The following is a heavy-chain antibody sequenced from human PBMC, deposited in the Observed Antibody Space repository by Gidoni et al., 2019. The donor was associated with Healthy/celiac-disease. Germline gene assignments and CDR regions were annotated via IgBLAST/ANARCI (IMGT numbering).Heavy chain of an antibody. CDR2: IYTSGST. CDR3: ARAYYYYGSGSYYSGAFDI. Sequence: QVQLQESGPGLVKPSQTLSLTCTVSGGSISSGSYYWSWIRQPAGKGLEWIGRIYTSGSTNYNPSLKSRVTISVDTSKNQFSLKLSSVTAADTAVYYCARAYYYYGSGSYYSGAFDIWGQGTMVTVSS. J-gene: IGHJ3*02. V-gene: IGHV4-61*02. D-gene: IGHD3-10*01. CDR1: GGSISSGSYY.